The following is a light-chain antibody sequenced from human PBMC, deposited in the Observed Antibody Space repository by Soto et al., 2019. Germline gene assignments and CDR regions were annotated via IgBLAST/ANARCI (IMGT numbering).Light chain of an antibody. CDR3: AAWAGSLSNVV. J-gene: IGLJ2*01. V-gene: IGLV1-44*01. CDR1: GSSIGTNT. CDR2: GDN. Sequence: QSVLTQPPSASGTPGQRVTISCSGSGSSIGTNTVNWYRQLPGTAPKLLIYGDNQRPSGVPDRFSGSKSGTSASLAISGLQSDDEAEYYSAAWAGSLSNVVFGGGTKVTVL.